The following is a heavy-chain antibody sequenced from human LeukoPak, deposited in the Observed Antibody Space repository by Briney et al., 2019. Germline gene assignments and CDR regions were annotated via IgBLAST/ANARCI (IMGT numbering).Heavy chain of an antibody. J-gene: IGHJ4*02. CDR3: ASSYGSGSYYPDY. V-gene: IGHV4-39*01. D-gene: IGHD3-10*01. CDR1: GGSISSSSYY. CDR2: IYYSGST. Sequence: SETLSLTCTVSGGSISSSSYYWGWIRQPPGKGLEWIGSIYYSGSTYYNPSLKSRVTISVDTSKNQFSLKLSSVTAADTAVYYCASSYGSGSYYPDYWGQGTLVTVSS.